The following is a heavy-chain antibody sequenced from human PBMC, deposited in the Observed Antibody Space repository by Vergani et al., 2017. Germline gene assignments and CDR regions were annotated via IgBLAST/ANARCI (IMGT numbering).Heavy chain of an antibody. J-gene: IGHJ4*02. Sequence: EVQLLESGGGLVQPGGSLRLSCAASGFTFSSYAMSWVRQAPGKGLGWVSAISGSGGSTYYADSVKGRFTISRDNSKSTLYLQMNSLRAEDTAVYYCAKGSGLYYYDSSGYRPTYFDYWGQGTLVTVSS. CDR2: ISGSGGST. D-gene: IGHD3-22*01. CDR1: GFTFSSYA. V-gene: IGHV3-23*01. CDR3: AKGSGLYYYDSSGYRPTYFDY.